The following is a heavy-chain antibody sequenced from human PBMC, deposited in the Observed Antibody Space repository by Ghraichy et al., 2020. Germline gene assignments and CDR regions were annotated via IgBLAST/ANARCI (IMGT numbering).Heavy chain of an antibody. CDR2: IYHSGST. J-gene: IGHJ4*02. CDR3: ASRATTVTTGFSVDY. V-gene: IGHV4-4*02. Sequence: SETLSLTCAVSGGSISSSNWWSWVRQPPGKGLEWIGEIYHSGSTNYNPSLKSRVTISVDKSKNQFSLKLSSVTAADTAVYYCASRATTVTTGFSVDYWGQGTLVTVSS. D-gene: IGHD4-17*01. CDR1: GGSISSSNW.